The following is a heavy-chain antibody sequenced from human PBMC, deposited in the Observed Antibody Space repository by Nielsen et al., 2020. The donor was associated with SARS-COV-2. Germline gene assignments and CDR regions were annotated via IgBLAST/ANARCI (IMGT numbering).Heavy chain of an antibody. CDR2: ISNDGDRT. CDR1: GFTFGDYG. CDR3: AKGLQLWFPYYHYSMDV. J-gene: IGHJ6*02. Sequence: GESLKISCSASGFTFGDYGMHWVRQAPGKGLKHVSAISNDGDRTYYADSVKGRFTISRDNSKNTLSLQMSSLRIEDTAVYYCAKGLQLWFPYYHYSMDVWGQGTTVTVSS. D-gene: IGHD5-18*01. V-gene: IGHV3-64*04.